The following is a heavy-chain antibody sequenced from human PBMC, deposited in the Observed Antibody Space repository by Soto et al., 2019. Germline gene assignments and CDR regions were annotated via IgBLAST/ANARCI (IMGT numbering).Heavy chain of an antibody. J-gene: IGHJ4*02. D-gene: IGHD6-19*01. CDR1: GGSMRNYF. CDR3: ARLPVAGTPSGVY. Sequence: PSETLSLTCTVSGGSMRNYFWTWIRQPPGKGLEWIGYIHYSGTTSFFPSYNPSLRSRVTISEDTSKNQFSLKLLSVTTADTAVYYCARLPVAGTPSGVYWGQGTLVTVSS. V-gene: IGHV4-59*01. CDR2: IHYSGTT.